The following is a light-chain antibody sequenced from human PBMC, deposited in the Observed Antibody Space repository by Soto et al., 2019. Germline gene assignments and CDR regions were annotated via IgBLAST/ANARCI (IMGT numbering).Light chain of an antibody. V-gene: IGLV2-14*01. CDR2: EVS. J-gene: IGLJ3*02. Sequence: QSVLTQPPSASGSPGQSVTISCTGTSSDVGGYNYVSWYQQHPGKAPKVMIYEVSNRPSGVSNRFSGSKSGNTASLTISGLQAEDEADYYCSSYTSSSTPWVFGGGTKLTVL. CDR3: SSYTSSSTPWV. CDR1: SSDVGGYNY.